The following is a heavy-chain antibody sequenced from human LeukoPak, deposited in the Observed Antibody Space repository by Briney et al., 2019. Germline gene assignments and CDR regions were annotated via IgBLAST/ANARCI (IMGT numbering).Heavy chain of an antibody. CDR1: GGSISSYY. CDR2: IYYSGST. D-gene: IGHD3-3*01. V-gene: IGHV4-59*01. Sequence: SETLSLTCTVSGGSISSYYWSWIRQPPGKGLEWIGYIYYSGSTNYNPSLKSRVTISVDTSKNQFSLKLSSVTAADTAVYYWAGDRGVFWNFYYMDGWGKGTTVTVSS. J-gene: IGHJ6*03. CDR3: AGDRGVFWNFYYMDG.